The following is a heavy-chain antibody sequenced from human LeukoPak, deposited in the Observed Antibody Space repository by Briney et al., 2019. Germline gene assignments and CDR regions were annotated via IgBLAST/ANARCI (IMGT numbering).Heavy chain of an antibody. D-gene: IGHD3-16*02. CDR3: ARESRGNIAYDYVWGSYRPYYFDY. CDR2: IYYSGST. CDR1: GGSISSGDYY. Sequence: SQTLSLTCTVSGGSISSGDYYWSWIRQPPGKGLEWIGHIYYSGSTYYNPSLKSRVTISVDTSKNQFSLKLSSVTAADTAVYYCARESRGNIAYDYVWGSYRPYYFDYWGQGTLVTVSS. V-gene: IGHV4-30-4*08. J-gene: IGHJ4*02.